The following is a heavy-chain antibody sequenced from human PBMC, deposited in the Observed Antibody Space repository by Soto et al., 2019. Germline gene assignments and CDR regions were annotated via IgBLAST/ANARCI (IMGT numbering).Heavy chain of an antibody. J-gene: IGHJ5*02. CDR1: GGSFSGYY. CDR2: INHSGST. Sequence: SETLSLTCAVYGGSFSGYYWSWIRQPPGKGLEWIGEINHSGSTNYNPSLKSRVTISVDTSKNQFSLKLSSVTAADTAVYYCARGTGYCSGGSCYSGWFDPWGQGTLVTVS. D-gene: IGHD2-15*01. CDR3: ARGTGYCSGGSCYSGWFDP. V-gene: IGHV4-34*01.